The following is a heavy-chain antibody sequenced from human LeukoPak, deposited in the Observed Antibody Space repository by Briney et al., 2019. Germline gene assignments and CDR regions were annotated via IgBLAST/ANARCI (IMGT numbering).Heavy chain of an antibody. J-gene: IGHJ4*02. V-gene: IGHV3-20*04. D-gene: IGHD2-8*01. CDR1: GFSFDEYA. CDR2: VNWNGGLT. CDR3: ARPPSRDCSDGACPFAS. Sequence: GGSLRLLCTGSGFSFDEYALNYVRQVPRKGLEWVAGVNWNGGLTDYADSVKGRFTLSRDDAKNSLYLDMNNLRAEDTALYYCARPPSRDCSDGACPFASWGQGTLVTVSS.